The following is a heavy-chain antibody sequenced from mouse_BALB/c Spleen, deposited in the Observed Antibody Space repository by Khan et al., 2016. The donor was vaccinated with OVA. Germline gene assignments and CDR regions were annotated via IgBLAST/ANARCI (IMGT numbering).Heavy chain of an antibody. CDR1: GCSLTSYG. CDR2: IWAGGST. D-gene: IGHD2-1*01. J-gene: IGHJ4*01. Sequence: QVQLKESGPGLVAPSQSLSITCTVSGCSLTSYGVHWVRQPPGKGLEWLGIIWAGGSTNYNSALMSRLSISKDNSKSQVFLKMNSLQTVDTAMYYCARDDGGGNDAMDYWGQGTSVTVSS. CDR3: ARDDGGGNDAMDY. V-gene: IGHV2-9*02.